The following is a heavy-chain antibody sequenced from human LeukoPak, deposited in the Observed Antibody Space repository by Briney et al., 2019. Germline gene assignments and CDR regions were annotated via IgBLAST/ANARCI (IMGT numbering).Heavy chain of an antibody. D-gene: IGHD3-10*01. Sequence: PGGSLRLSCAASGFTFSSYSMNWVRQAPGKGLEWVSYISSSSSTIYYADSVKGRFTISRDNAKNSLYLQMNSLRAEDTAVYYCARDSYYYGSGSYSVDYWGRGTLVTVSS. CDR1: GFTFSSYS. CDR3: ARDSYYYGSGSYSVDY. J-gene: IGHJ4*02. CDR2: ISSSSSTI. V-gene: IGHV3-48*01.